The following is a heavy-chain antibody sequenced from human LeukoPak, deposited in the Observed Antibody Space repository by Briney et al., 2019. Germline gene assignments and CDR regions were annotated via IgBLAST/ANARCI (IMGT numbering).Heavy chain of an antibody. J-gene: IGHJ4*02. V-gene: IGHV1-8*03. CDR2: MNPHNGIT. CDR1: GYIFTSYD. Sequence: ASVKVSCKASGYIFTSYDINWVQQATGQGLEWMGWMNPHNGITAYAQKFQGRVTISRNTSISTAYIEPSSLRSEDTAVYYCAREDYYDSGSNDYWGQGTLVTVSS. CDR3: AREDYYDSGSNDY. D-gene: IGHD3-22*01.